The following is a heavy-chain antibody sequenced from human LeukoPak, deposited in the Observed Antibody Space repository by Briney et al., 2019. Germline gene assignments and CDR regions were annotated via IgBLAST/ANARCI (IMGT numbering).Heavy chain of an antibody. CDR3: ARGITIFGVVGYYYYMDV. CDR1: GGSISSYY. V-gene: IGHV4-59*01. D-gene: IGHD3-3*01. CDR2: IYYSGST. J-gene: IGHJ6*03. Sequence: SETLSLTCTVSGGSISSYYWSWNRQPPGKGLEWIGYIYYSGSTNYNPSLKSRVTISVDTSKNQFSLKLSSVAAADTAVYYCARGITIFGVVGYYYYMDVWGKGTTVTVSS.